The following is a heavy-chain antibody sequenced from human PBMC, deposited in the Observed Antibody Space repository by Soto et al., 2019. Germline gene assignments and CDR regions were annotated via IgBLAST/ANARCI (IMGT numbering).Heavy chain of an antibody. D-gene: IGHD4-17*01. J-gene: IGHJ3*02. Sequence: EVQLLASGGGLVQPGGSLRLSCAASGFTFSSYAMSWVRQAPGKGLEWVSAISGSGGSTYYADSVKGRFTISRDNSKNTLYLQMNSLRAEDTAVYYCAKEEAATVTPFDAFDIWGQGTMVSVSS. CDR3: AKEEAATVTPFDAFDI. CDR2: ISGSGGST. CDR1: GFTFSSYA. V-gene: IGHV3-23*01.